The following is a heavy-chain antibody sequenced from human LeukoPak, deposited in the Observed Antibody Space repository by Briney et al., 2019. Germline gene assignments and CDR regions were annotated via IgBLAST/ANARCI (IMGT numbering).Heavy chain of an antibody. CDR1: GDSISSSSYY. Sequence: SETLSLTCTVSGDSISSSSYYWGWIRQPPGKGLEWIGSIYYSESTYYNPSLKSRVAISVDTSRNQFSLKLISVTAADTAVYYCARVLPGTTRTRSGNFDSWGQGTLVTVSS. CDR3: ARVLPGTTRTRSGNFDS. D-gene: IGHD1-1*01. V-gene: IGHV4-39*01. J-gene: IGHJ4*02. CDR2: IYYSEST.